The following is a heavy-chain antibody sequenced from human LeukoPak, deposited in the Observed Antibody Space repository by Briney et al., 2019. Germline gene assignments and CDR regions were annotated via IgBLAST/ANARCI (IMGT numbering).Heavy chain of an antibody. CDR1: GFTFSNYA. D-gene: IGHD3-16*01. Sequence: GGSLRLSCAASGFTFSNYAMTWVRQAPGKGLEWVSSITGDGGDTNHADSVKGRFIISRDNAENTLHLQMNSLRAEDTAVYYCARGAIEFDYWGQGTLVTVSS. CDR3: ARGAIEFDY. V-gene: IGHV3-23*01. CDR2: ITGDGGDT. J-gene: IGHJ4*02.